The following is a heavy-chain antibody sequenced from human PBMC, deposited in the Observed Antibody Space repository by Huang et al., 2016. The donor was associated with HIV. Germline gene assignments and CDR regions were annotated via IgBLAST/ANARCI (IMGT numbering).Heavy chain of an antibody. D-gene: IGHD5-12*01. CDR3: ARDGYNYAFDY. CDR1: GFTFSKYV. V-gene: IGHV3-30*02. J-gene: IGHJ4*02. CDR2: IWHDGSNE. Sequence: QVQLVESGGGVVQPGGSLRLSCAASGFTFSKYVIHWVRQAPGKVLEWVAFIWHDGSNEYYADSVKGRFTISRDNSKTLYLQMKSLRAEDTAVYYCARDGYNYAFDYWGQGTLVTVSS.